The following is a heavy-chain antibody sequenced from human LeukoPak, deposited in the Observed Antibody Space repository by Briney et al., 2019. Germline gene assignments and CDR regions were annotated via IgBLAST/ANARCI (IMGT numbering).Heavy chain of an antibody. CDR3: ARDWRRNYYGSGSYLHFDY. J-gene: IGHJ4*02. CDR2: IYYSGST. Sequence: PSETPSLTCTVSGGSVSSGSYYWSWIRQPPGKGLEWIGYIYYSGSTNYNPSLKSRVTISVDTSKNQFSLKLSSVTAADTAVYYCARDWRRNYYGSGSYLHFDYWGQGTLVTVSS. D-gene: IGHD3-10*01. CDR1: GGSVSSGSYY. V-gene: IGHV4-61*01.